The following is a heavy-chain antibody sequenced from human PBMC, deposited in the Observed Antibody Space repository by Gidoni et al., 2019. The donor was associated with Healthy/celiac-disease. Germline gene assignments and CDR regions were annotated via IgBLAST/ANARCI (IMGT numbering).Heavy chain of an antibody. CDR1: GFTFSDYY. CDR3: ARDRSYYYDSALDAFDI. V-gene: IGHV3-11*06. D-gene: IGHD3-22*01. Sequence: QVQLVESGGGLVKPGGSLRLSCAASGFTFSDYYMSWIRQAPGKGLEWVSYISSSSSYTNYADSVKGRFTISRDNAKNSLYLQMNSLRAEDTAVYYCARDRSYYYDSALDAFDIWGQGTMVTVSS. CDR2: ISSSSSYT. J-gene: IGHJ3*02.